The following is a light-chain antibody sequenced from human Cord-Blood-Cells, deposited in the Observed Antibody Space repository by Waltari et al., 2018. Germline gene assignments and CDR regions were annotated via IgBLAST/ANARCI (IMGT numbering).Light chain of an antibody. CDR2: DAS. CDR1: QDISNY. V-gene: IGKV1-33*01. Sequence: DIQMTQSPSSLSASVGDRVTITCQASQDISNYLNWYQQKPGKAPKLLIYDASNLETGVPDRFSGSKSGTSASLAISGLRSEDEADYYCAAWDDSLSGPVFGGGTK. CDR3: AAWDDSLSGPV. J-gene: IGKJ4*02.